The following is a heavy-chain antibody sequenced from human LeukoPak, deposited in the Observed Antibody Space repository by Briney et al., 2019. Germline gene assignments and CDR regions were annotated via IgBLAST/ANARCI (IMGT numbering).Heavy chain of an antibody. D-gene: IGHD6-19*01. CDR1: GFTFSSYG. CDR3: AKDGGGAVARFDY. Sequence: PGGSLRLSCAASGFTFSSYGMHWVRQAPGKGLEWVAVTSYDGSNKYYADSVKGRFTISRDNSKNTLYLQMNSLRAEDTAVYYCAKDGGGAVARFDYWGQGTLVTVSS. J-gene: IGHJ4*02. CDR2: TSYDGSNK. V-gene: IGHV3-30*18.